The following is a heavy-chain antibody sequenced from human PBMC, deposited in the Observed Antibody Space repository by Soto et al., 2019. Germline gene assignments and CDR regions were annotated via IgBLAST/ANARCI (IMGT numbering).Heavy chain of an antibody. D-gene: IGHD6-13*01. CDR2: IIPTFGRT. CDR3: AKSVRGDRPPPSYSSQTGYYYYGMDV. V-gene: IGHV1-69*13. J-gene: IGHJ6*02. Sequence: GASVKVSCKASGDTFSSYAISWVRQAPGKGLEWMGKIIPTFGRTNYAQKFQGRLTISADDSTSTAYMELNSLRAEDTAVYYCAKSVRGDRPPPSYSSQTGYYYYGMDVWGQGTTVTVSS. CDR1: GDTFSSYA.